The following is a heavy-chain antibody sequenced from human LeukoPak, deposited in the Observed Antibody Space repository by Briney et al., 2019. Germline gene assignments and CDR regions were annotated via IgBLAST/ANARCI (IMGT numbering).Heavy chain of an antibody. CDR3: ARLTGTEGAFDI. CDR1: GYTFISYD. V-gene: IGHV1-8*03. D-gene: IGHD1/OR15-1a*01. CDR2: MNPNSGNT. J-gene: IGHJ3*02. Sequence: ASVKVSCKASGYTFISYDINWVRQATGQGLEWMGWMNPNSGNTGYAQKFQGRVTITRNTSISTAYMELSSLRSEDTAVYYCARLTGTEGAFDIWGQGTMVTVSS.